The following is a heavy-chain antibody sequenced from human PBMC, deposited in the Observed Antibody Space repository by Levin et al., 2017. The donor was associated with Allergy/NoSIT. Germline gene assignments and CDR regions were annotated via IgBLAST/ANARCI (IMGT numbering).Heavy chain of an antibody. Sequence: GESLKISCKASGYSFSNYWIGWVRQMPGKGLESMGIIFPGDSDTRYSPSFQGQVTISVDKSISTAYLQWSSLLASDTAMYYCVRQGQGYSYVGYWGQGTLVTVSS. CDR2: IFPGDSDT. V-gene: IGHV5-51*01. D-gene: IGHD5-18*01. CDR3: VRQGQGYSYVGY. J-gene: IGHJ4*02. CDR1: GYSFSNYW.